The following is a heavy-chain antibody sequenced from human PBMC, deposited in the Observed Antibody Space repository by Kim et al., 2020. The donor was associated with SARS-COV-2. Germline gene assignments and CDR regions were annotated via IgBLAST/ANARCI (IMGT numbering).Heavy chain of an antibody. V-gene: IGHV4-39*01. CDR1: GGSVSSSSFY. J-gene: IGHJ4*01. Sequence: SETLSLTCTVSGGSVSSSSFYWGWIRQPPGKGLEWIGNMFYSGTTNYNPSLKSRVTISVDTSKNQFSLKLTSVAAADTAVYYCAKQSDCNSTSCYRHLD. D-gene: IGHD2-2*02. CDR2: MFYSGTT. CDR3: AKQSDCNSTSCYRHLD.